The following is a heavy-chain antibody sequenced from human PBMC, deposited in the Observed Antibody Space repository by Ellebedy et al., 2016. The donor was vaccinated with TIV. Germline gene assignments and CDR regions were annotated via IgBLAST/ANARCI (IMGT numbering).Heavy chain of an antibody. D-gene: IGHD3-3*01. CDR2: ISSSSSII. Sequence: GESLKISXAASGFTFSSYAMNWVRQAPGKGLEWVSYISSSSSIIYYADSVKGRFTISRDNAKNSLFLQMNSLRDEDTAVYYCARVKGDFGVVMGVDPWGQGTLVTVSS. J-gene: IGHJ5*02. CDR1: GFTFSSYA. V-gene: IGHV3-48*02. CDR3: ARVKGDFGVVMGVDP.